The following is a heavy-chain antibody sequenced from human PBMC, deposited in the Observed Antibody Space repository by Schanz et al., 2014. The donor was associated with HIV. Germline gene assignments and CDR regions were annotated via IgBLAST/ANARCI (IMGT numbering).Heavy chain of an antibody. Sequence: LQLVESGGGVDQPGGSLRLSCAASGLTLSSYGMSWVRQAPGKGLEWVSSISGGSGSTFYADSVKGRFAISRDNAKNSLYLQMNSLRAEDTAVYYCARESASLSTVFDYWGQGTLVTVSS. CDR1: GLTLSSYG. D-gene: IGHD4-17*01. CDR2: ISGGSGST. J-gene: IGHJ4*02. V-gene: IGHV3-21*02. CDR3: ARESASLSTVFDY.